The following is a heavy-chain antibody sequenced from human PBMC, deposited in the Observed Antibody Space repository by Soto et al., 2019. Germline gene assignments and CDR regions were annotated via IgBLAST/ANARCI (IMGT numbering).Heavy chain of an antibody. CDR2: SIPVLGTT. CDR1: GGAFSSFD. J-gene: IGHJ4*02. V-gene: IGHV1-69*01. Sequence: QVQLVQSGAEVKKPGSSVKVSCKASGGAFSSFDISWVRQAPGLGLEWMGGSIPVLGTTSYAQKFQGRITITADASTGSVPMALDSLRADDTAISSCARARAESERFSDIWSGSFDSWGQGTLVTVSS. D-gene: IGHD3-3*01. CDR3: ARARAESERFSDIWSGSFDS.